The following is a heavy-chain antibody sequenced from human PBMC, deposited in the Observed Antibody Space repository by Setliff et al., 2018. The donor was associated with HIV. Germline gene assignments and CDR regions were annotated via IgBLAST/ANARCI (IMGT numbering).Heavy chain of an antibody. J-gene: IGHJ4*02. Sequence: SVKVSCKASGYTFTSYGISWLRQAPGQGLEWMGGVIPIFGTPKYPQKFQGRVTITADDSTTTAYMELSRLKPDDTAIYYCATALTANWNYEPHFDYWGQGSLVTVSS. CDR3: ATALTANWNYEPHFDY. CDR1: GYTFTSYG. D-gene: IGHD1-7*01. V-gene: IGHV1-69*13. CDR2: VIPIFGTP.